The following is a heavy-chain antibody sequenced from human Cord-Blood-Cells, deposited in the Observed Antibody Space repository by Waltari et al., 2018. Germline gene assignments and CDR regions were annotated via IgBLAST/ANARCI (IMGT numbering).Heavy chain of an antibody. CDR2: INHSGST. CDR3: ARLYYFDY. J-gene: IGHJ4*02. Sequence: QVQLQQWGAGLLKPSETLSLTCAVYGGSFSGYYWSWIRQPPGKGLEWIGEINHSGSTNYNPSLKSRVTISVDTSKNQFSLKLSSVTAAGTAVYYCARLYYFDYWGQGTLVTVSS. V-gene: IGHV4-34*01. CDR1: GGSFSGYY.